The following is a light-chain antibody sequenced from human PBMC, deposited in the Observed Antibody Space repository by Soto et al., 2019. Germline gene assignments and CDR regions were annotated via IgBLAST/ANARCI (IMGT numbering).Light chain of an antibody. CDR2: NAS. Sequence: EVVLTQSPATLSLSPGERATLSCRASQNIGYYLDWYQQKPGQAPRLLIHNASNRATGIPARFSGSGSGTDFTLTISSLEPEDFAVYYCQQRDTWPPLTFGGGTRVDIK. J-gene: IGKJ4*01. CDR1: QNIGYY. CDR3: QQRDTWPPLT. V-gene: IGKV3-11*01.